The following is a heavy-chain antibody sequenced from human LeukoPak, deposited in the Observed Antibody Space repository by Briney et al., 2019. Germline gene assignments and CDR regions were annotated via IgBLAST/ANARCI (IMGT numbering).Heavy chain of an antibody. J-gene: IGHJ3*02. V-gene: IGHV4-39*07. CDR1: GGSISSGDYY. D-gene: IGHD4-11*01. CDR2: INHSGST. Sequence: SETLSLTCTVSGGSISSGDYYWTWIRQPPGKGLEWIGEINHSGSTNYNPSLKSRVTISVETSKNQFSLKLSSVTAADTAVYYCARAHDYSTSLAFDIWGQGTMVTVSS. CDR3: ARAHDYSTSLAFDI.